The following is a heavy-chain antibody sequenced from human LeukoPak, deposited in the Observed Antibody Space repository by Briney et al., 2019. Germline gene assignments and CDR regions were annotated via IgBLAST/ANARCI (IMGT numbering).Heavy chain of an antibody. J-gene: IGHJ4*02. CDR2: ISSSSSTI. CDR3: ARFYSTSSLDF. V-gene: IGHV3-48*01. CDR1: GFTFSSYS. D-gene: IGHD2-2*01. Sequence: GSLRLSCAASGFTFSSYSMNWVRQAPGKGLEWVSYISSSSSTIYYADSVKGRFTISRDNAKNSLYLQMNSLRAEDTAVYYCARFYSTSSLDFWGQGTLVTVSS.